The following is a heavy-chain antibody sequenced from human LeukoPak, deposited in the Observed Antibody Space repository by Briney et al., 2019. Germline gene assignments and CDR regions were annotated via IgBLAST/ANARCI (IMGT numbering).Heavy chain of an antibody. D-gene: IGHD3-22*01. CDR3: ASSGYWMGLNY. J-gene: IGHJ4*02. CDR2: INHSGST. CDR1: GGSFSGYY. V-gene: IGHV4-34*01. Sequence: SETLSLTCDVYGGSFSGYYWSWIRQPPGKGLEWIGEINHSGSTNYNPSLKSRVTISVDTSKNQFSLKLSSVTAADTAVYYCASSGYWMGLNYWGQGTLVTVSS.